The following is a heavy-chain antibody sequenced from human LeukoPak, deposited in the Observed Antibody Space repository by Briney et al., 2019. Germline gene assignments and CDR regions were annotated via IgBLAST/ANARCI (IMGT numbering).Heavy chain of an antibody. Sequence: GASVKVSCKASGYTFTSYGISWVRQAPGQGLGWMGWISAYNGNTKYAQKVQGGVTMTTDTSTSTAYMELRSLRSDDTAVYYCARVKGDYYDSSGYYPTLSYWYFDLWGRGTLVTVSS. CDR3: ARVKGDYYDSSGYYPTLSYWYFDL. CDR2: ISAYNGNT. J-gene: IGHJ2*01. V-gene: IGHV1-18*01. CDR1: GYTFTSYG. D-gene: IGHD3-22*01.